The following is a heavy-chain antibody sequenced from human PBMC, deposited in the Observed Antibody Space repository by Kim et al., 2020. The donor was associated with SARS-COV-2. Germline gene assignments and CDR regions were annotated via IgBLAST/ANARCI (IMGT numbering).Heavy chain of an antibody. J-gene: IGHJ6*02. CDR1: GFTFSSYW. V-gene: IGHV3-74*01. D-gene: IGHD2-8*01. CDR3: ARAGGGYCTNGVCYGPTGYSGMDV. CDR2: INSDGSTT. Sequence: GGSLRLSCAASGFTFSSYWMHWVRQAPGKGLVWVSRINSDGSTTNYADSVKGRFTISRDNAKNTLYLQMNSLRAEDTAVYYCARAGGGYCTNGVCYGPTGYSGMDVWGQGTTVTVSS.